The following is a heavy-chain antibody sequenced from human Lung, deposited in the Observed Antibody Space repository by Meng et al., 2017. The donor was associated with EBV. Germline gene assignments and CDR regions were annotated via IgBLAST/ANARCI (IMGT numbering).Heavy chain of an antibody. CDR3: ARDPSNTSGRYAYFDY. Sequence: QLPLVQSGAGVKKSGASVRFSCKASGYTFTHHGISGIRQAPGQGLEWMGWISCYNGDTNYAQKLQGRVTMTTDTSTNTAYMDLRGLRSDDTAVYYCARDPSNTSGRYAYFDYWGQGTLVTVSS. J-gene: IGHJ4*02. CDR2: ISCYNGDT. CDR1: GYTFTHHG. D-gene: IGHD6-19*01. V-gene: IGHV1-18*01.